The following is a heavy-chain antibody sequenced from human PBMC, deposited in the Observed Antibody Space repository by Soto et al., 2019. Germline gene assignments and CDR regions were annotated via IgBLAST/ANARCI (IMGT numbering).Heavy chain of an antibody. V-gene: IGHV3-48*02. D-gene: IGHD3-22*01. CDR1: GFTFSSYS. CDR2: ISSSSSTI. Sequence: EVQLVESGGGLVQPGGSLRLSCAASGFTFSSYSMNWVRQAPGKGLEWVSYISSSSSTIYYADSVKGPFTISRDNAKNSLYLQLNSLRDEDTAVYYCARSPYYYDSSNYYGYWGQGTLVTVSS. CDR3: ARSPYYYDSSNYYGY. J-gene: IGHJ4*02.